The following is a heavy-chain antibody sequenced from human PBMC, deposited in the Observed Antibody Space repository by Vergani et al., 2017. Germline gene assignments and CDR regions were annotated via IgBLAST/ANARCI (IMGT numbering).Heavy chain of an antibody. D-gene: IGHD6-13*01. CDR1: GFRFDEYA. CDR3: AKGQQLVFFSVDV. J-gene: IGHJ6*04. V-gene: IGHV3-9*01. CDR2: VSWNSETI. Sequence: EVRLVESGGRLVQPGRSLRLSCAASGFRFDEYAMHWVRRVPGKGLEWVSGVSWNSETIRYADSVKGRFTISRDNAKSSLYLQMDSLRPEDTAHYYCAKGQQLVFFSVDVWGIGTSVTVTA.